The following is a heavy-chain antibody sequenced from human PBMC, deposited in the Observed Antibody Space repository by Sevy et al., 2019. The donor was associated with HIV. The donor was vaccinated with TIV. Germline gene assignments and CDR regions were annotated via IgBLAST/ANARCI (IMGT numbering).Heavy chain of an antibody. J-gene: IGHJ6*03. D-gene: IGHD1-26*01. V-gene: IGHV3-15*01. CDR2: IKSKTDGGTT. CDR1: GFTFSNAW. CDR3: TTEEWELPYYYYYMDV. Sequence: GGSLRLSCAASGFTFSNAWMSWVRQAPGKGLEWVGRIKSKTDGGTTDYAAPVKGRFTISRDDSKNTLYLQMNSLKTEDTTVYDVTTEEWELPYYYYYMDVWGKGTTVTVSS.